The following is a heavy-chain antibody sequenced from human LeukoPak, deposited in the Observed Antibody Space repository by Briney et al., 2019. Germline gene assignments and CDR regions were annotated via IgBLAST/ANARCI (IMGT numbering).Heavy chain of an antibody. CDR3: ARSRPIAGYYYYYGMDV. D-gene: IGHD6-13*01. CDR2: INHSGST. V-gene: IGHV4-34*01. J-gene: IGHJ6*02. Sequence: SETLSLTCAVYGGSFSGYYWSWIRQPPGKGLEWIGEINHSGSTNYNPSLKSRVTISVDTSKNQFSLKLSSVTAADTAVYYCARSRPIAGYYYYYGMDVWGQGTTVTVSS. CDR1: GGSFSGYY.